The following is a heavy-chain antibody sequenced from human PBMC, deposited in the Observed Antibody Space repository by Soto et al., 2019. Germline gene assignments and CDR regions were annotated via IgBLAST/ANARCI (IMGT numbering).Heavy chain of an antibody. CDR3: ARGSTVAAAGNDY. CDR2: INHSESP. V-gene: IGHV4-34*01. D-gene: IGHD6-13*01. CDR1: GGSFSGYS. J-gene: IGHJ4*02. Sequence: PSETLSLTCAVYGGSFSGYSWSWIRQPPGKGLEWIGEINHSESPNYNPSLKSRVTISVDTSKNQFSLKLSSVTAADTAVYLCARGSTVAAAGNDYWGQGTLVTVSS.